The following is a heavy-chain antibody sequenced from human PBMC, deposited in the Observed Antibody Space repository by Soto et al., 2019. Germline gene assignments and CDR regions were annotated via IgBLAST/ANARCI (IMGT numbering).Heavy chain of an antibody. CDR2: IIPIFGTA. CDR3: ATRGRPGIAVAGAYYYYYGMDV. Sequence: QVQLVQSGAEVKKPGSSVKVSCKASGGTFSSYAISWVRQAPGQGLEWMGGIIPIFGTANYAQKFQGRVTITADESTSTAYMGLSSLRSEDTAVYYCATRGRPGIAVAGAYYYYYGMDVWGQGTTVTVSS. V-gene: IGHV1-69*01. D-gene: IGHD6-19*01. CDR1: GGTFSSYA. J-gene: IGHJ6*02.